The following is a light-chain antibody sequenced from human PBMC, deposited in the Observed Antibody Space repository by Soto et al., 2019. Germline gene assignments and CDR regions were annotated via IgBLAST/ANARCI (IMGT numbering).Light chain of an antibody. CDR1: GSNIGSNS. Sequence: QSVLTQPPSASGAPGQRVTFSCSGSGSNIGSNSVNWYQQLPGTAPKLLIYGSDQRPSGVPDRFSGSKSGTSASLAISGLQSEDEADYYCAAWDDSLIAYVFGTGTKVTVL. CDR2: GSD. J-gene: IGLJ1*01. CDR3: AAWDDSLIAYV. V-gene: IGLV1-44*01.